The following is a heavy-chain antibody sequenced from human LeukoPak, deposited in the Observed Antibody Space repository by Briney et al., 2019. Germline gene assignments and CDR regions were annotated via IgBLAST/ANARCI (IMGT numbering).Heavy chain of an antibody. D-gene: IGHD6-19*01. V-gene: IGHV1-2*02. CDR1: VYTFTGYY. CDR3: ARDAYIAVAGIDLTRDYYYMDV. J-gene: IGHJ6*03. Sequence: ASVKVSCKASVYTFTGYYMHWVRQAPGQGLEWMGWINPNSGGTNYAQKFQGRVTMTRDTSISTAYMELSRLRSDDTAVYYCARDAYIAVAGIDLTRDYYYMDVWGKGTTVTVSS. CDR2: INPNSGGT.